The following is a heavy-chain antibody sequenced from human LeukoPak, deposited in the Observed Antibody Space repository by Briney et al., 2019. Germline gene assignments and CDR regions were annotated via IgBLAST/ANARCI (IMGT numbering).Heavy chain of an antibody. J-gene: IGHJ5*02. V-gene: IGHV3-9*01. CDR2: ISWNSGSI. Sequence: PGGSLRLSCAASGFTFDDYAMHWVRQAPGKGLEWVSGISWNSGSIGYADSVKGRFTISRDNAKNSLYLQMNSLRTEDTALYYCAKDDNALGAGFDPWGQGTLVTVSS. CDR1: GFTFDDYA. D-gene: IGHD1-26*01. CDR3: AKDDNALGAGFDP.